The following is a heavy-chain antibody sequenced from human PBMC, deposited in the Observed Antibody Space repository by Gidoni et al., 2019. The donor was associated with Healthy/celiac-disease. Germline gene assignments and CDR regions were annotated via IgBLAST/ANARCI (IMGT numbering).Heavy chain of an antibody. D-gene: IGHD6-19*01. V-gene: IGHV4-38-2*02. CDR3: ARDRKQWLGHYFDY. Sequence: QVQLQESGPGLVKPSETLSLTCTVSGYSISSGYYWGWIRQPPGKGLEWIGSIYHSGSTYYNPSLRSRVTISVDTSKNQFSLKLSSVTAADTAVYYCARDRKQWLGHYFDYWGQGTLVTVSS. CDR1: GYSISSGYY. J-gene: IGHJ4*02. CDR2: IYHSGST.